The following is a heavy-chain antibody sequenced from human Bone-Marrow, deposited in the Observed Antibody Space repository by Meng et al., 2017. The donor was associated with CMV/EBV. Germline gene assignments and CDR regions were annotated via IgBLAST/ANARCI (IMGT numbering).Heavy chain of an antibody. J-gene: IGHJ4*02. V-gene: IGHV3-7*01. CDR1: GFTFNTYW. CDR2: IKPDGSEK. D-gene: IGHD3/OR15-3a*01. CDR3: ARDLWGLGDY. Sequence: GGSLRLSCAASGFTFNTYWMSWVRQAPGKGLEWVANIKPDGSEKSYVDSVKGRFTISRDNAKNSLYLQMNSLRVEDTAVYYCARDLWGLGDYWGQGTLVTVSS.